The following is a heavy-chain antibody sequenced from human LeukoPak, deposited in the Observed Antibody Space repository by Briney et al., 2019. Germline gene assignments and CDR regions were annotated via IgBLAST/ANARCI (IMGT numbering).Heavy chain of an antibody. CDR3: AREHVWFGEPNSSSDYYYYGMDV. CDR1: GFSFSSYG. D-gene: IGHD3-10*01. V-gene: IGHV3-33*01. J-gene: IGHJ6*02. Sequence: PGRSLRLSCTASGFSFSSYGMHWVRQAPSKGLEWVALIWYDGTNKYYTESVKGRFTISRDNSKNTMYLHMNSLRAEDTAVYYCAREHVWFGEPNSSSDYYYYGMDVWGQGTTVTVSS. CDR2: IWYDGTNK.